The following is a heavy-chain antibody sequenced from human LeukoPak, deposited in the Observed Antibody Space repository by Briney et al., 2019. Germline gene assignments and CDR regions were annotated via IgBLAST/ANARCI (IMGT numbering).Heavy chain of an antibody. CDR2: ISSNGGST. CDR1: GFTFSRYA. Sequence: GGSLRLSCSASGFTFSRYAMHWVRQAPGQGLEYVSAISSNGGSTYYADSVKGRFTISRDNSKNTLYLQMSSLRAGDTAVYYCVKDSSGSYYTYYFDYWGQGTLVTVSS. D-gene: IGHD3-10*01. V-gene: IGHV3-64D*06. J-gene: IGHJ4*02. CDR3: VKDSSGSYYTYYFDY.